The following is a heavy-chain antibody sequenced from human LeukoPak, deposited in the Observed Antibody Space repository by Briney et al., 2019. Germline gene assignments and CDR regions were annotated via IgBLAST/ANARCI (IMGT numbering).Heavy chain of an antibody. V-gene: IGHV3-7*03. CDR2: IKQDGSEK. Sequence: GGSLRLSCTASGLSFSSYWLTWVRQAPGKGLEWVANIKQDGSEKNYVASVKGRFTISRDDTKNSLYLQMNSLRDEDTAVYHCVSRRCIATACFAASFNSFDYWGQGTLVTVSS. D-gene: IGHD2-21*01. J-gene: IGHJ4*02. CDR3: VSRRCIATACFAASFNSFDY. CDR1: GLSFSSYW.